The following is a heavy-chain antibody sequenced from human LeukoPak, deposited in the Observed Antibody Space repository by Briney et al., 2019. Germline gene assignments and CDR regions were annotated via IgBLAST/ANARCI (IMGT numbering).Heavy chain of an antibody. Sequence: PGGSLRLSCAASGFTFSSYWMTWVRQAPGKGLEWVANIKQDGSEKYYVDSVKGRFTISRDNAKNPLYLQMNSLRAEDTAVYYCARDRRCSSTSCYYFDYWGQGTLVTVSS. CDR2: IKQDGSEK. CDR1: GFTFSSYW. J-gene: IGHJ4*02. D-gene: IGHD2-2*01. CDR3: ARDRRCSSTSCYYFDY. V-gene: IGHV3-7*04.